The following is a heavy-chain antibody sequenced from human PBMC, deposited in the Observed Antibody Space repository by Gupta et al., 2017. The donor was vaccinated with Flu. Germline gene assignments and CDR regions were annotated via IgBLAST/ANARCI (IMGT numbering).Heavy chain of an antibody. Sequence: QVQLQESGPGLVKPSQTLSLTCTVSGGSISSGSYYWSWIRQPAGKGLEWIGRIYTSGSTNYNPSLKSRVTISVDTSKNQFSLKLSSVTAADTAVYYCAREAVAGTLNYWGQGTLVTVSS. V-gene: IGHV4-61*02. CDR3: AREAVAGTLNY. CDR1: GGSISSGSYY. D-gene: IGHD6-19*01. J-gene: IGHJ4*02. CDR2: IYTSGST.